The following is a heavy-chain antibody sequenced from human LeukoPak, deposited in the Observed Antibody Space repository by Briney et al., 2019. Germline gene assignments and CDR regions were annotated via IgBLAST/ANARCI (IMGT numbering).Heavy chain of an antibody. CDR2: INPNSGGT. CDR3: ARGGRAIAVAGTGLGY. D-gene: IGHD6-19*01. Sequence: ASVKVSCKASGYTFTGYYMHWVRQAPGQGLEWMGWINPNSGGTNYAQKFQGRVTMTRDTSITTAYMELSRLRSDDTAVYYCARGGRAIAVAGTGLGYWGQGTLVTVSS. J-gene: IGHJ4*02. CDR1: GYTFTGYY. V-gene: IGHV1-2*02.